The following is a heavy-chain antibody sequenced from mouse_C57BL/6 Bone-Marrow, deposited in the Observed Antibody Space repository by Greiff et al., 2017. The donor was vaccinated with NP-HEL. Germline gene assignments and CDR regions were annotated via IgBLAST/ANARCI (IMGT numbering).Heavy chain of an antibody. CDR3: ARKGNYYGSSYWYFDV. D-gene: IGHD1-1*01. CDR2: IWSGGST. J-gene: IGHJ1*03. Sequence: VQLQESGPGLVQPSQSLSITCTVSGFSLTSYGVHWVRQSPGKGLEWLGVIWSGGSTDYNAAFIYRLSISKDNSKSQVFFKMNSLQADDTAIYYCARKGNYYGSSYWYFDVWGTGTTVTVSS. V-gene: IGHV2-2*01. CDR1: GFSLTSYG.